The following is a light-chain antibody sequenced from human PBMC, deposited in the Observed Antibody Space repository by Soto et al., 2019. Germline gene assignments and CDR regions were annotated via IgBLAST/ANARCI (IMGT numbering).Light chain of an antibody. Sequence: DIQMTQSPSSLYASVGDTVTITCRASQGIRNFLNWFQHKPGKAPKFLIYAASSLRSGVPSRFSGSGSGTDFTLTISSLQPEDFAVYYCQQSNGSPPNFGEGTRVEIK. CDR2: AAS. V-gene: IGKV1-39*01. CDR3: QQSNGSPPN. J-gene: IGKJ4*01. CDR1: QGIRNF.